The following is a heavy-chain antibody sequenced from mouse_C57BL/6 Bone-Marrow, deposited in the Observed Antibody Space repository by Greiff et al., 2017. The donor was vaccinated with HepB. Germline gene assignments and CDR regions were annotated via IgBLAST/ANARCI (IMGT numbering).Heavy chain of an antibody. J-gene: IGHJ3*01. CDR1: GFTFSTYG. D-gene: IGHD1-1*01. CDR2: VSTGGGYT. CDR3: TRLAYYYASEWFAY. V-gene: IGHV5-6*01. Sequence: EVKLQESGGDLVKPGGSLKLSCAASGFTFSTYGMSWVRQTPDKRLEWVATVSTGGGYTYYPDSVKGRFTISRDNAKNTLYLQMSGLKSEDTAMFYCTRLAYYYASEWFAYWGQGTLVTVSA.